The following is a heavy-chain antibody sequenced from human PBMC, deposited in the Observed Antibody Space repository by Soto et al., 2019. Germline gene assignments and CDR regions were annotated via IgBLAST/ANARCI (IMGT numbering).Heavy chain of an antibody. CDR3: ARSQGSSTSLEIYYYYYYGMDV. J-gene: IGHJ6*02. Sequence: QVQLVQSGAEVKQPGSSVKVSCKASGGTFSSYAISWVRQAPGQGLEWMGGIIPISGTANYAQNFQGIVTITADESTSTAYMELSSLRSEDTAVYYCARSQGSSTSLEIYYYYYYGMDVWGQGTTVTVSS. CDR2: IIPISGTA. CDR1: GGTFSSYA. V-gene: IGHV1-69*01. D-gene: IGHD2-2*01.